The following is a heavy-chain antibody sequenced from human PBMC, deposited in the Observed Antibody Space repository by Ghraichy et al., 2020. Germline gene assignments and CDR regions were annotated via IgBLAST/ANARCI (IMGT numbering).Heavy chain of an antibody. D-gene: IGHD3-3*01. CDR1: GFTFSSYW. Sequence: GSLRLSCAASGFTFSSYWMSWVRQAPGKGLEWVANIKQDGSEKYYVDSVKGRFTISRDNAKNSLYLQMNSLRAEDTAVYYCARGKFFWREKQPRHYYFDYWGQGTLVTVSS. V-gene: IGHV3-7*03. CDR3: ARGKFFWREKQPRHYYFDY. CDR2: IKQDGSEK. J-gene: IGHJ4*02.